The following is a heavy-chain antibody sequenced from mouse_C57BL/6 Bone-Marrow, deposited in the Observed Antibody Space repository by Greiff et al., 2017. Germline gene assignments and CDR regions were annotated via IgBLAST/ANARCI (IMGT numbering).Heavy chain of an antibody. V-gene: IGHV10-3*01. J-gene: IGHJ4*01. CDR3: VRDSPLLNYGSSQDY. CDR1: GFTFNTYA. CDR2: IRSKSSNYAT. D-gene: IGHD1-1*01. Sequence: EVQLVESGGGLVQPKGSLKLLCAASGFTFNTYAMHWVRQAPGKGLEWVARIRSKSSNYATYYADSVKDRFTISRDDSQSMLYLQMNNLKTEDTAMYYCVRDSPLLNYGSSQDYWGQGTSVTVSS.